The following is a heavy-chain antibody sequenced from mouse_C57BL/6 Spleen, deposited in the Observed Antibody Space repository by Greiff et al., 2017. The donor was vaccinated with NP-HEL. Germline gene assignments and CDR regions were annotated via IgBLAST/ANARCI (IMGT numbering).Heavy chain of an antibody. V-gene: IGHV1-55*01. D-gene: IGHD2-2*01. Sequence: QVQLQQPGAELVKPGASVKMSCKASGYTFASYWITWVKQRPGQGLEWIGDIYPGSGSTNYNEKFKSKATLTVDKSSSTAYMQLKSLTSEDSAVYYCARRGYGYDRDYFDYWGQGTTLTVSS. J-gene: IGHJ2*01. CDR1: GYTFASYW. CDR2: IYPGSGST. CDR3: ARRGYGYDRDYFDY.